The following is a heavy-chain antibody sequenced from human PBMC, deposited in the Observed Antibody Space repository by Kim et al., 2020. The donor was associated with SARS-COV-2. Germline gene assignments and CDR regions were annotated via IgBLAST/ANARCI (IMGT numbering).Heavy chain of an antibody. Sequence: ASVKVSCKASGYTFTDFYINWVRQAPGQGLEWMGRINPNSGGTNYAQKFHGRVTMTRDTSISTAYMELSRLGSDDTAVYYCARETNYGGDGDAFDIWGQGAVVTVSS. CDR1: GYTFTDFY. D-gene: IGHD2-21*01. CDR3: ARETNYGGDGDAFDI. V-gene: IGHV1-2*06. CDR2: INPNSGGT. J-gene: IGHJ3*02.